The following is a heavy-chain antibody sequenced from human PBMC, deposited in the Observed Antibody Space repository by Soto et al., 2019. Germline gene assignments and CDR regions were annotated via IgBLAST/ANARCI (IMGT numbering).Heavy chain of an antibody. CDR2: IDKVGTDS. D-gene: IGHD3-10*01. Sequence: EVQLVESGGGLVQPGGSLGLSCAPSEFTFSGRWVHWVRQAPGKGLVWVSGIDKVGTDSTYADSVKGRFTSSRDNAKNTVYLQMNSLRVEDTAVYYCARGWFGPDVWGKGTTVTVSS. V-gene: IGHV3-74*01. CDR1: EFTFSGRW. J-gene: IGHJ6*03. CDR3: ARGWFGPDV.